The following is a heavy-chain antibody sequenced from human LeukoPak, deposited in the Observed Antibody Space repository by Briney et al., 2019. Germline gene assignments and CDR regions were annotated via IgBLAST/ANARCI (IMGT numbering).Heavy chain of an antibody. J-gene: IGHJ4*02. CDR3: ARDDYGDYGTFDH. Sequence: GESLKISCNGSGYXFTSYWISWVRQMPGKGLEWMGRIDPSDSYTNYSPSFQGHVTISADKSISTAYLQWSSLKASDTAMYYCARDDYGDYGTFDHWGQGTLVTVSS. CDR2: IDPSDSYT. V-gene: IGHV5-10-1*01. D-gene: IGHD4-17*01. CDR1: GYXFTSYW.